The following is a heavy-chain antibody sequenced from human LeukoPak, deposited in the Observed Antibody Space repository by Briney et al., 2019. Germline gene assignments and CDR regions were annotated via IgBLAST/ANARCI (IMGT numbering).Heavy chain of an antibody. J-gene: IGHJ4*02. CDR1: GYTFTSYG. D-gene: IGHD3-3*01. Sequence: ASVTVSCKASGYTFTSYGISWVRQAPGQGLEWMGWISAYNGNTNYAQKLQGRVTMTTDTSTSTAYMELRSLRSDDTAVYYCAREITIFGVVTEDYWGQGTLVTVSS. V-gene: IGHV1-18*01. CDR2: ISAYNGNT. CDR3: AREITIFGVVTEDY.